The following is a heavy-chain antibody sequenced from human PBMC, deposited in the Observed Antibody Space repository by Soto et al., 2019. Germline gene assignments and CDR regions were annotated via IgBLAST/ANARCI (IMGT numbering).Heavy chain of an antibody. CDR2: ISTYNGDT. CDR1: GYTFTRSG. Sequence: QVQLVQSGAEVKKPGASVKVSCKASGYTFTRSGISWVRQAPGQGLEWMGWISTYNGDTNYAQTFQGRVTMTTDTSTSTVHMEVRSRRADDTAVYYCAREGVATYYYYGMDVWGQGTPVTFSS. D-gene: IGHD5-12*01. J-gene: IGHJ6*02. CDR3: AREGVATYYYYGMDV. V-gene: IGHV1-18*01.